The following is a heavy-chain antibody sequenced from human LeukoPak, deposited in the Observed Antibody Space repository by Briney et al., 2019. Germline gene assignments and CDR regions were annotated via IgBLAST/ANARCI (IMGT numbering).Heavy chain of an antibody. CDR3: AKDLETTASGTLDY. CDR2: ISEDGIKK. V-gene: IGHV3-30*18. J-gene: IGHJ4*02. Sequence: PGGSLRLSYAASGXTFTNYGVHCVPQAPGKGQEWVAGISEDGIKKYYADSVKGRFTISRDKGNNTLFLQLNSLKTEDTAVYFCAKDLETTASGTLDYWGQGALVIVSS. CDR1: GXTFTNYG. D-gene: IGHD1-14*01.